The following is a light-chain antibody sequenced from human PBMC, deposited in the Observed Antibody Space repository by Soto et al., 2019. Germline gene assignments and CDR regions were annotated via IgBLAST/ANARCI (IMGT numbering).Light chain of an antibody. Sequence: KLLTQSPGTLSLSPGERATLFCRASQSLSSSLAWYQQKSGQAPRLIIYGTSRRATGVPVRFSDSGSGTDFTLTISSLQSEDFGVYFCQQYDNWPWTFGQGTKVEMK. CDR2: GTS. V-gene: IGKV3-15*01. CDR3: QQYDNWPWT. CDR1: QSLSSS. J-gene: IGKJ1*01.